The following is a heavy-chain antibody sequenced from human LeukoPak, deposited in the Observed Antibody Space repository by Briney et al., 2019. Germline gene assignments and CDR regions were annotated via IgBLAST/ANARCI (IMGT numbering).Heavy chain of an antibody. D-gene: IGHD1-26*01. V-gene: IGHV1-2*02. CDR2: IDPNSGGT. CDR1: GYTFTGYY. J-gene: IGHJ4*02. CDR3: ARLWELPFPDDY. Sequence: ASVKVSCKASGYTFTGYYMHWVRQAPGQGLEWMGWIDPNSGGTNYAQKFQGRVTMTRDTSISTAYMELSRLRSDDTAVYYCARLWELPFPDDYWGQGTLVTVSS.